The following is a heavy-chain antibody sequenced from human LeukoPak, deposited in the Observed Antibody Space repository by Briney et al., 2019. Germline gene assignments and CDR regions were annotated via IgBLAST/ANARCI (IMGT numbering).Heavy chain of an antibody. CDR1: GGSISSGGYY. D-gene: IGHD5-18*01. J-gene: IGHJ4*02. CDR3: ARRGYSYGSYYFDY. Sequence: SQTLCLTCTVSGGSISSGGYYWSWIRQHPGKGLEWIGYIYYSGSTYYNPSLKSRVTISVDTSKNQFSLKLSSVTAADTAVYYCARRGYSYGSYYFDYWGQGTLVTVSS. V-gene: IGHV4-31*03. CDR2: IYYSGST.